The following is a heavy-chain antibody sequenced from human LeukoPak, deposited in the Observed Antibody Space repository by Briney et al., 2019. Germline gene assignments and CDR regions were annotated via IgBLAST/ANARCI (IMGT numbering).Heavy chain of an antibody. D-gene: IGHD3-22*01. CDR2: INHGGST. Sequence: SETLSLTCAVYVGSFSGYYWSWIRQPPGKGLEWIAEINHGGSTNYNPSLKSRVTISVDTSKNQFSLKLSSVTAADTAVYYCARVNHHDSSVYYWWFDPWGQGTLVTVSS. V-gene: IGHV4-34*01. CDR1: VGSFSGYY. J-gene: IGHJ5*02. CDR3: ARVNHHDSSVYYWWFDP.